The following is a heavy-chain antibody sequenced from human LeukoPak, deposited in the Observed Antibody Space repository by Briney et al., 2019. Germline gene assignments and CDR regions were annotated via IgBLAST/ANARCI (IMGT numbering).Heavy chain of an antibody. D-gene: IGHD2-21*01. CDR2: INPSGGST. J-gene: IGHJ4*02. V-gene: IGHV1-46*03. Sequence: ASVKVSCKASGYTFTSYYMHWVRQAPGQGLEWMGIINPSGGSTSYAQKFQGRVTMTRDTSTSTVYMEPSSLRSEDTAVYYCARAFFVDPYLDYWGRETLVTVSS. CDR3: ARAFFVDPYLDY. CDR1: GYTFTSYY.